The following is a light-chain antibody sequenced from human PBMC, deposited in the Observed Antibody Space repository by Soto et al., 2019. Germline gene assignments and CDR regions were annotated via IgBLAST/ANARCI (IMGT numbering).Light chain of an antibody. CDR2: GNT. CDR1: SSNIGSTYD. V-gene: IGLV1-40*01. CDR3: QSYDDTLSVHYV. Sequence: QSVLTQPPSVSGAPGQRVTISCTGSSSNIGSTYDVQWYQQLPGTAPKLLIHGNTDRPSGVPDRFSGSKSGTSASLAITGLQADDEADYSCQSYDDTLSVHYVFGTGTKFTVL. J-gene: IGLJ1*01.